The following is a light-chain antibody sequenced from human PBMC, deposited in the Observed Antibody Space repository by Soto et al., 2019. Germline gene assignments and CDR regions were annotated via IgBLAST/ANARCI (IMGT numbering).Light chain of an antibody. V-gene: IGKV3-11*01. J-gene: IGKJ2*01. CDR3: QPRRNLPT. CDR2: DAS. Sequence: EIVLTQSPATLSLSPGERATLSCRASQSVSSYLAWYQQKPGQAPRLLIYDASNRTTGIPARFSGSGSGTDFTLTSSRIEPEDFACYYGQPRRNLPTFGQGTKLEIK. CDR1: QSVSSY.